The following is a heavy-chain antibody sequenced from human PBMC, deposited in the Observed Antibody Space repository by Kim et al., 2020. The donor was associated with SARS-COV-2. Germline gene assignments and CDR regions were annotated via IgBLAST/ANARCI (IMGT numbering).Heavy chain of an antibody. CDR2: ISSSSSYI. D-gene: IGHD6-19*01. J-gene: IGHJ2*01. Sequence: GGSLRLSCAASGFTFSSYSMNWVRQAPGKGLEWVSSISSSSSYIYYADSMKGRFTISRDNAKNSLYLQMNSLRAEDTAVYYCARKINGGPGIAVAGHWYFDLWGRGTLVTVSS. V-gene: IGHV3-21*01. CDR3: ARKINGGPGIAVAGHWYFDL. CDR1: GFTFSSYS.